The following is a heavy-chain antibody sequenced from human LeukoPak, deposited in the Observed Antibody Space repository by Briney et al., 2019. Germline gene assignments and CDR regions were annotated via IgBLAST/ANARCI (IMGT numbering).Heavy chain of an antibody. CDR3: ARPNTGSRYCSSTSCYAGWFDP. D-gene: IGHD2-2*01. V-gene: IGHV4-39*01. CDR2: IYYSGST. J-gene: IGHJ5*02. CDR1: GGSISSSSYY. Sequence: PSETLSLTCTVSGGSISSSSYYWGWIRQPPGKGLEWIGSIYYSGSTYYNSSLKSRVTISVDTSKNQFSLKLSSVTAADTAVYYCARPNTGSRYCSSTSCYAGWFDPWGQGTLVTVSS.